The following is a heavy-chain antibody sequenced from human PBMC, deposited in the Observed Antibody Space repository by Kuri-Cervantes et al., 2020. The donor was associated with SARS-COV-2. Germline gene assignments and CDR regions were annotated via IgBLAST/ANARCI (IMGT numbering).Heavy chain of an antibody. D-gene: IGHD2-2*01. CDR3: ARARYCSSTSCYSPPYYYYGMDV. V-gene: IGHV4-61*05. CDR2: IYYSGST. Sequence: GSLRLSCTVSGGSISSSSYYWGWIRQPPGKGLEWIGYIYYSGSTNYSPSLKSRVTISVDTSKNQFSLKLSSVTAADTAVYYCARARYCSSTSCYSPPYYYYGMDVWGQGTTVTVSS. CDR1: GGSISSSSYY. J-gene: IGHJ6*02.